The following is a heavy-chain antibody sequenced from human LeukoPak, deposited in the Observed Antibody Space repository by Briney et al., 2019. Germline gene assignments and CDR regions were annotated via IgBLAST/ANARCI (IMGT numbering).Heavy chain of an antibody. J-gene: IGHJ4*02. Sequence: PGGSLRLSCAASGFTFSSYGMHWVRQAPGKGLEWVAFIRYDGSNKYYADSVKGRFTISRDNPKNTLYLQMNSLRAEDTAVYYCAKDGHYYGSGSYFDYWGQGTLVTVSS. CDR3: AKDGHYYGSGSYFDY. D-gene: IGHD3-10*01. CDR1: GFTFSSYG. CDR2: IRYDGSNK. V-gene: IGHV3-30*02.